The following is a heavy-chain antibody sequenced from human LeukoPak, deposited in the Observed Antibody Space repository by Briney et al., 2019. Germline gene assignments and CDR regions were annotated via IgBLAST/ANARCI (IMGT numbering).Heavy chain of an antibody. CDR2: IYYSGST. Sequence: SETLSLTCTVSGGSISSYYWSWIRQPPGKGLEWIGYIYYSGSTNYNPSLKSRVTISVDTSKNQFSLKLSSVTAADTAVYCCASYYSSSSAYYYYYMDVWGKGTTVTVSS. V-gene: IGHV4-59*08. J-gene: IGHJ6*03. D-gene: IGHD6-6*01. CDR3: ASYYSSSSAYYYYYMDV. CDR1: GGSISSYY.